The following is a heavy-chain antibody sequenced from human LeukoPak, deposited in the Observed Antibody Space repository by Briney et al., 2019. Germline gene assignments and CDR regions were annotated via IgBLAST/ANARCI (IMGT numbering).Heavy chain of an antibody. J-gene: IGHJ4*02. CDR1: GGTFSSDA. CDR3: AREYCSSTSCYGGGVDY. CDR2: LIPLFGRS. Sequence: SVKVSCKASGGTFSSDAISWVRQAPGQGLEWMGGLIPLFGRSNYAQKFQGRVTLTTDESTTTAYMELSSLRSEDTAVYYCAREYCSSTSCYGGGVDYWGQGTLVIVSS. V-gene: IGHV1-69*05. D-gene: IGHD2-2*01.